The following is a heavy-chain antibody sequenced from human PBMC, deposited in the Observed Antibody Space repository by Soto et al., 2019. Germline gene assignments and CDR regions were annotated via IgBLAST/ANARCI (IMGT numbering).Heavy chain of an antibody. V-gene: IGHV1-69*06. CDR1: GGTFSSYA. J-gene: IGHJ4*02. Sequence: GASVKVSCKASGGTFSSYAISWVRQAPGQGLEWMGGIIPIFGTANYAQKFQGRVTITADKSTSTAYMELSSLRSEDTAVYYCASRAATMFGTFDYWGQGTLVTVSS. CDR2: IIPIFGTA. D-gene: IGHD3-3*01. CDR3: ASRAATMFGTFDY.